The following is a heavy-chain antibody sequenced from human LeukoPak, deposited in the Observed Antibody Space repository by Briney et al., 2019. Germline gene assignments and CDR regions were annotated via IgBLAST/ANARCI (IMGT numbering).Heavy chain of an antibody. CDR2: INQDGSKK. J-gene: IGHJ4*02. D-gene: IGHD1-1*01. Sequence: GGSLRLSCVASRFTFSNYWMSWVRQAPGKGLEWVANINQDGSKKVYADSMKGRFTISRDNAKESLYLQLNSLRADDTAVYYCARGNGANGVYWGQGTLVTVSS. V-gene: IGHV3-7*01. CDR3: ARGNGANGVY. CDR1: RFTFSNYW.